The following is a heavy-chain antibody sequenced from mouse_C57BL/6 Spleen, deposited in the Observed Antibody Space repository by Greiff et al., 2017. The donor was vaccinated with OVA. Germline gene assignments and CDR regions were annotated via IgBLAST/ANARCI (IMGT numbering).Heavy chain of an antibody. J-gene: IGHJ3*01. CDR2: INPNYGTT. CDR3: ARWGTTVVGDWFAY. D-gene: IGHD1-1*01. Sequence: VQLKESGPELVKPGASVKISCKASGYSFTDYNMNWVKQSNGKSLEWIGVINPNYGTTSYNQKFKGKATLTVDQSSSTAYMQLNSLTSEDSAVYYCARWGTTVVGDWFAYWGQGTLVTVSA. CDR1: GYSFTDYN. V-gene: IGHV1-39*01.